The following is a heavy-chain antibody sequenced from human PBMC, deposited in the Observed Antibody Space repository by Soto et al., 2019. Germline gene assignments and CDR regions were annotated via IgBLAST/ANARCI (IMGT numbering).Heavy chain of an antibody. J-gene: IGHJ4*02. Sequence: QVQLQESGPGLVEPSGTLSLTCAVSGGSITSVYWWSWVRQPPGEGLEWIGEIYHSGSTKYSPSLERRVTIVKDKSKDQESLKMRPVTAAESAVYYCARGKDKLWCLWGQGTLVTVSS. D-gene: IGHD2-15*01. CDR3: ARGKDKLWCL. CDR1: GGSITSVYW. CDR2: IYHSGST. V-gene: IGHV4-4*02.